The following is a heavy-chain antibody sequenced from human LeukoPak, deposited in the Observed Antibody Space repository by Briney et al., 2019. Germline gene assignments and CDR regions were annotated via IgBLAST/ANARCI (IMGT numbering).Heavy chain of an antibody. Sequence: GESLKISCKGSGYSFTSYWIGWVRQMPGKGLEWMGIIYPGVSDTKYSPSFQGQVTISADKSISTAYLQWSSLKASDTAMYYCARVNSLGDSSGPVDYWGQGTLVTVSS. D-gene: IGHD6-25*01. V-gene: IGHV5-51*01. CDR3: ARVNSLGDSSGPVDY. CDR2: IYPGVSDT. J-gene: IGHJ4*02. CDR1: GYSFTSYW.